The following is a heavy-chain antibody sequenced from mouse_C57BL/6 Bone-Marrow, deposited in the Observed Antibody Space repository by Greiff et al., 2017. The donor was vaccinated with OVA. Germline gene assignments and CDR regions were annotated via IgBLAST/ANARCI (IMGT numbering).Heavy chain of an antibody. CDR3: ARGGSYYYGSRDYAMDY. CDR2: IHPNSGST. D-gene: IGHD1-1*01. CDR1: GYTFTSYW. V-gene: IGHV1-64*01. J-gene: IGHJ4*01. Sequence: VQLQQSGAELVKPGASVKLSCKASGYTFTSYWMHWVKQRPGQGLEWIGMIHPNSGSTTYNEKFKSKATLTVDKSSSTAYMQLSSLTSEDSAVYYCARGGSYYYGSRDYAMDYWGQGTSVTVSS.